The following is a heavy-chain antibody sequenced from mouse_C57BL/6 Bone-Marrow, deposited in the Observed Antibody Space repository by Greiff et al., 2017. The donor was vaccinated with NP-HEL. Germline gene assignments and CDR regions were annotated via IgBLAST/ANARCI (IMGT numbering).Heavy chain of an antibody. CDR3: TRDYYGSSLFDY. Sequence: EVMLVESGEGLVKPGGSLKLSCAASGFTFSSYAMSWVRQTPEKRLEWVAYISSGGDYIYYADTVKGRFPISRDNARKTLYLQMSSLKSEDTAMYYCTRDYYGSSLFDYWGQGTTLTVSS. CDR2: ISSGGDYI. J-gene: IGHJ2*01. CDR1: GFTFSSYA. V-gene: IGHV5-9-1*02. D-gene: IGHD1-1*01.